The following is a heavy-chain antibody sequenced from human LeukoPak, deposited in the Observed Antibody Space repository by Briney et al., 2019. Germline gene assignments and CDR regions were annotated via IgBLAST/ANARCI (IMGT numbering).Heavy chain of an antibody. CDR3: ARTPPKGDIDY. CDR1: GYTFTNYD. Sequence: ASVKVSCTASGYTFTNYDINWVRQATGQGLEWLGWMSASSGNTGYAQKFQGRVSMTRATSISTAYLELTSLTFDDTAVYYCARTPPKGDIDYWGQGTLVTVSS. D-gene: IGHD2-21*02. J-gene: IGHJ4*02. V-gene: IGHV1-8*01. CDR2: MSASSGNT.